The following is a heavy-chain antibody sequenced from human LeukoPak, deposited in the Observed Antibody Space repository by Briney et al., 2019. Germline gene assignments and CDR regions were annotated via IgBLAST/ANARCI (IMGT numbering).Heavy chain of an antibody. CDR3: ARGGKGFPLGLRFDY. D-gene: IGHD2-21*01. V-gene: IGHV4-59*01. Sequence: SETLSLTCTVSGGSISTYYWTWIRQPPGKGLEWIGYIYFSGSTSYNPSLKSRVTISVDTSKNQFSLNLTSVTAADTAVYYCARGGKGFPLGLRFDYWGQGSLVTVSS. CDR2: IYFSGST. J-gene: IGHJ4*02. CDR1: GGSISTYY.